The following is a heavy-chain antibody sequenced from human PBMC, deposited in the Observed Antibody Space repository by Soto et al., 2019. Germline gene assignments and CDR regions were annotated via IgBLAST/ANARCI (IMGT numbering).Heavy chain of an antibody. V-gene: IGHV1-3*05. CDR3: AREGYASSGYYCGGYWYFDL. D-gene: IGHD3-22*01. J-gene: IGHJ2*01. CDR2: INAGNGNT. CDR1: GYTFTTYA. Sequence: QVQLVQSGAEEKKPGASVKVSCKASGYTFTTYAMHWVRQAPGQRLEWMGWINAGNGNTKYSQKFQGRVTITRDTSARTGYMELSRLRSEDTAVYYCAREGYASSGYYCGGYWYFDLWGRGTLVTVSS.